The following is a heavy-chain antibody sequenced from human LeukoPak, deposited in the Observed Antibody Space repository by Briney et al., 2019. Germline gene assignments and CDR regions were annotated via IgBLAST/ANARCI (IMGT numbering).Heavy chain of an antibody. CDR2: IYYSGST. D-gene: IGHD1-26*01. CDR3: ARGTLARATL. V-gene: IGHV4-59*01. CDR1: GGSISSYY. J-gene: IGHJ4*02. Sequence: SETLSLTCTVSGGSISSYYWSWIRQPPGKGLEWIGYIYYSGSTNYNPSLKSRVTISVDTSKNQFSLKLTSVTAADTAVYYCARGTLARATLWDQGTLVTVSS.